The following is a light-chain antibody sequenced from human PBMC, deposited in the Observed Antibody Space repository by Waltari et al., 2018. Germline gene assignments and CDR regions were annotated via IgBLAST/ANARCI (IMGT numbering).Light chain of an antibody. J-gene: IGKJ1*01. CDR1: QSVSRT. Sequence: VLTQSPGTLSLSPGERATLSCRASQSVSRTLAWYQQKPGQAPRLLTYGASTRAAGIPDRFSGSGSGTDFSLTSSRLEAEDFAVYDCQHYVRLPVTFGQGTKVEIK. CDR3: QHYVRLPVT. CDR2: GAS. V-gene: IGKV3-20*01.